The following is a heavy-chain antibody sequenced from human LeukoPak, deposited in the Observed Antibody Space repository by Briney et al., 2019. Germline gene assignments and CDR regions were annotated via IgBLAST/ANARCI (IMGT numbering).Heavy chain of an antibody. CDR3: ARRYSGSYGAFGI. V-gene: IGHV3-21*01. D-gene: IGHD1-26*01. CDR2: ISSSSSYI. CDR1: GFTFSSYS. J-gene: IGHJ3*02. Sequence: GGSLRLSCAASGFTFSSYSMNWVRQAPGKGLEWVSSISSSSSYIYYADSVKGRFTISRDNAKNSLYLQMNSLRAEDTAVYYCARRYSGSYGAFGIWGQGTMVTVSS.